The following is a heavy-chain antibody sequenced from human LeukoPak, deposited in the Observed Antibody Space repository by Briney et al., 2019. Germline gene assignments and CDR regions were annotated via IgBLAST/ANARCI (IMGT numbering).Heavy chain of an antibody. CDR2: ISSTNAI. Sequence: PGGSLRLSCSASGFAFGIYALNWFRHTPGKGLEWLSYISSTNAIYYADSVKGRFTISRDNAKESLYLQMNSLRAEDTAVYYCARDDKWAFDYWGPGTLVTVSS. CDR1: GFAFGIYA. V-gene: IGHV3-69-1*02. CDR3: ARDDKWAFDY. J-gene: IGHJ4*02. D-gene: IGHD1-26*01.